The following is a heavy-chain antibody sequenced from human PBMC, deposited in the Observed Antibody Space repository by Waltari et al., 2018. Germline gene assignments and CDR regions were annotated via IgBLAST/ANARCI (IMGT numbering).Heavy chain of an antibody. D-gene: IGHD3-22*01. CDR3: ARDIVPSSGYYYYYYYGMDV. J-gene: IGHJ6*02. Sequence: QVQLVQSGAEVKKPGASVKVSCKASGYTFTSYGIRGVRQAPGQGLGLMGWISAYNGNTNYAQKLQGRVTMTTDTSTSTAYMELRSLRSDDTAVYYCARDIVPSSGYYYYYYYGMDVWGQGTTVTVSS. CDR1: GYTFTSYG. CDR2: ISAYNGNT. V-gene: IGHV1-18*01.